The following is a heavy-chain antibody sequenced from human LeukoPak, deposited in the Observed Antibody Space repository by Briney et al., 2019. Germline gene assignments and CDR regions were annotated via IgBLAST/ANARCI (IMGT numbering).Heavy chain of an antibody. D-gene: IGHD3-10*01. CDR1: GLTGSHNY. CDR3: VRSPPTYYYGSGSSPYDY. Sequence: GGSLRLSCAASGLTGSHNYVSWVRQAPGKGLEWVSAIHTSGDTCYADSVKGRFTISRDNSKNTLYLQMSSLRAEDTAVYYCVRSPPTYYYGSGSSPYDYWGQGTLVTVSS. CDR2: IHTSGDT. V-gene: IGHV3-66*03. J-gene: IGHJ4*02.